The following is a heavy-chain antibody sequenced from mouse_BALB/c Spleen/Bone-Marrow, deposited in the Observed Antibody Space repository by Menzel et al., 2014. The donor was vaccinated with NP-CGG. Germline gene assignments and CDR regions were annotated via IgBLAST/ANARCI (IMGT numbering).Heavy chain of an antibody. J-gene: IGHJ2*01. CDR3: ARDSRSTVSHFDY. V-gene: IGHV7-3*02. Sequence: EVKVVESGGGLVQLGGSLRLSCATSGFTFTDYYMNWVRQPPGKALEWLGFIRNKANGYTTEYSASVKGRFTISRDNSQSILYLQMNTLGAEDSATYYCARDSRSTVSHFDYWGQGTTLTVSS. CDR1: GFTFTDYY. CDR2: IRNKANGYTT. D-gene: IGHD1-1*01.